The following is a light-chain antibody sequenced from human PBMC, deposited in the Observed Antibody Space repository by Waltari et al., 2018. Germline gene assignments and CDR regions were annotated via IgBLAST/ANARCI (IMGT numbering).Light chain of an antibody. CDR3: QQYYSYPHGLT. Sequence: PSSFSASTGDRVTITCRASQGISSYLAWYQQKPGKAPKLLIYAASTLQSGVPSRFSGSGSGTDFTLTISCLQSEDFATYYCQQYYSYPHGLTFGGGTKVEIK. CDR1: QGISSY. V-gene: IGKV1-8*01. J-gene: IGKJ4*01. CDR2: AAS.